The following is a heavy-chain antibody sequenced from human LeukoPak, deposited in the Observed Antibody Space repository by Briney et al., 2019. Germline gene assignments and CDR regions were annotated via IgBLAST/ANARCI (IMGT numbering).Heavy chain of an antibody. D-gene: IGHD2-15*01. CDR2: IYYSGST. CDR1: GGSISTYY. V-gene: IGHV4-59*01. Sequence: SETLSLTCAVSGGSISTYYWNWIRQPPGKGLEWIGYIYYSGSTDYNPSLKSRVTISVDTSKNQFSLNLTSVTAADTAVYYCARAGRGNTPVFQHWGQGSLVTVSS. CDR3: ARAGRGNTPVFQH. J-gene: IGHJ1*01.